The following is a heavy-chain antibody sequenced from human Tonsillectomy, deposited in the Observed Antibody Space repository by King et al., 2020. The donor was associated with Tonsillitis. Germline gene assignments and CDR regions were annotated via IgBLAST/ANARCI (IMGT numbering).Heavy chain of an antibody. D-gene: IGHD3-22*01. CDR1: GFTFSSYE. V-gene: IGHV3-48*03. Sequence: VQLVESGGGLVQPGGSLRLSCAASGFTFSSYEMNWVRQAPGKGLEWVSYISSSGSTIYYADSLKGGFTISRDNAKNSMYLQMNSLRAEDTAVYYCAREGIDYYDSSGYYRVDAFDIWGQGTMVTVSS. J-gene: IGHJ3*02. CDR3: AREGIDYYDSSGYYRVDAFDI. CDR2: ISSSGSTI.